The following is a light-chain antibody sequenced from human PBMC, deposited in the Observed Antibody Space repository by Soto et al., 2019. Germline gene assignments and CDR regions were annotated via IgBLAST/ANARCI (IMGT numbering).Light chain of an antibody. J-gene: IGLJ1*01. CDR3: SSYTSSSTPYV. CDR2: DVS. V-gene: IGLV2-14*01. CDR1: SSDVGGYNY. Sequence: GPTQPASVSGSPGQWITISCTGTSSDVGGYNYVSWYQQHPGKAPKLMIYDVSNRPSGVSNRFSGSKSGNTASLTISGLQAEDEADYYCSSYTSSSTPYVFGTGTKVTVL.